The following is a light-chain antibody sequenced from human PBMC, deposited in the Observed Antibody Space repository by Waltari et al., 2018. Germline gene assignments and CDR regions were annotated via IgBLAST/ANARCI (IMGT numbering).Light chain of an antibody. J-gene: IGKJ3*01. Sequence: VVMTQSPLSLSVTLVQSASIYCRSSQSLVDGYGNIYLDWFLQRPGQSPRRLIYQVSKRDSGVPDRFSGSESDTDFTLKISRVEAEDVGVYYCLGAPFTFGPGTRLDLK. CDR3: LGAPFT. CDR1: QSLVDGYGNIY. CDR2: QVS. V-gene: IGKV2-30*01.